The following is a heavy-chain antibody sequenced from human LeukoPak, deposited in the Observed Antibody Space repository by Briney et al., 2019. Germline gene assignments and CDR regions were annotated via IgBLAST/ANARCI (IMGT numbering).Heavy chain of an antibody. CDR3: ASEMATTDYFDY. CDR2: ISRSSSYI. CDR1: GFTFSSYS. D-gene: IGHD5-24*01. Sequence: GGSLRLSCAASGFTFSSYSMNWVRQAPGKGLEWVSSISRSSSYIYYADSVKGRFTISRDNAKNSLYLQMNSLRAKDTAVYYCASEMATTDYFDYWGQGTLVTVSS. J-gene: IGHJ4*02. V-gene: IGHV3-21*01.